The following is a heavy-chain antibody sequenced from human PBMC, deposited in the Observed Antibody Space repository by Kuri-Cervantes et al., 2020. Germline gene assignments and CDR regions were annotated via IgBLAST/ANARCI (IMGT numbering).Heavy chain of an antibody. CDR1: GFTFSSYW. CDR3: ARAKRYSSSSDVVYYYGMDV. J-gene: IGHJ6*02. CDR2: IKQDGSEK. Sequence: GESLKISCAASGFTFSSYWMSWVRQAPGKGLEWVANIKQDGSEKYYVDSVKGRFTISRDNAKNSLYLQMNSLRAEDTAVYYCARAKRYSSSSDVVYYYGMDVWGQGTTVTVSS. D-gene: IGHD6-6*01. V-gene: IGHV3-7*01.